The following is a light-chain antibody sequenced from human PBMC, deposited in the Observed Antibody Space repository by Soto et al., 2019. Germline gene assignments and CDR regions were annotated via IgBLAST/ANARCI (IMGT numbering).Light chain of an antibody. J-gene: IGKJ2*01. Sequence: EIVLTQSPGTLYLSPGERATLSCRASQSVSDSSLAWYHQKPGQAPRLLIYGASRRATGIPDTFSGSGSGTDFTLTISRLEPEYFAVYYCHLSGDSPMYTFGQGTKLEIK. CDR3: HLSGDSPMYT. CDR1: QSVSDSS. CDR2: GAS. V-gene: IGKV3-20*01.